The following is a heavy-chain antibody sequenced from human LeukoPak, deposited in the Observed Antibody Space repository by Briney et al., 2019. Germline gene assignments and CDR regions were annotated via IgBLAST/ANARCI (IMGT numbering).Heavy chain of an antibody. CDR1: GFTFSSYS. CDR2: ISSSSSYI. CDR3: ARDDGDSDAFDI. Sequence: RGSLRLSCAASGFTFSSYSMNRVRQAPGKGLEWVSSISSSSSYIYYADSVKGRFTISRDNAENSLYLQMNSLRAEDTAVYYCARDDGDSDAFDIWGQGTMVTVSS. J-gene: IGHJ3*02. V-gene: IGHV3-21*01. D-gene: IGHD4-17*01.